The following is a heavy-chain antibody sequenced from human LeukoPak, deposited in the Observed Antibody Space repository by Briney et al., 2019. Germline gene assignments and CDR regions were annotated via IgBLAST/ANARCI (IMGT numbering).Heavy chain of an antibody. D-gene: IGHD6-13*01. CDR2: ISSSSSYI. J-gene: IGHJ4*02. CDR1: GFTFSSYS. Sequence: GGSLRLSCAASGFTFSSYSMNWVRQAPGKGLEWVSSISSSSSYIYYADSVKGRFTISRDNAKNSLYLQMNSLRAEDTAVYYCASLTVAAGNDFDYWGQGTLVTVSS. CDR3: ASLTVAAGNDFDY. V-gene: IGHV3-21*01.